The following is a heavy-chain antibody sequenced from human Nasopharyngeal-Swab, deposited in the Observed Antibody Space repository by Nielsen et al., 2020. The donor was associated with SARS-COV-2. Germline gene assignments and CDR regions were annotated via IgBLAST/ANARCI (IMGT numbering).Heavy chain of an antibody. Sequence: SETLSLTCTVSGGSINSNYWTWIRQSPGKGLEWIVYIYYTGSTNSNPSLKTRVSISVDTSRNQFSLRLSFVTAADTAVYYCARSVSDYTNNDRFDYFDPWGQGSLVTVSS. CDR2: IYYTGST. V-gene: IGHV4-59*01. CDR3: ARSVSDYTNNDRFDYFDP. J-gene: IGHJ5*02. CDR1: GGSINSNY. D-gene: IGHD4-11*01.